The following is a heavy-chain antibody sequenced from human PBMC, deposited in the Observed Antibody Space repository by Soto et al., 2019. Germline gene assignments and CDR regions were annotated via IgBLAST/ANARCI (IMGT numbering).Heavy chain of an antibody. CDR3: ARVSVDVPE. D-gene: IGHD5-12*01. CDR2: IDPKSGGT. V-gene: IGHV1-2*02. CDR1: GPTFIAYY. Sequence: QLVQSGAEVKKPGASVRVSCKTSGPTFIAYYIHWVRQAPGQGLEWMGWIDPKSGGTTYEQKFPGRVTMTRDTSINTAYMDLNRLTSDDTAVYYCARVSVDVPEWGQGTLITFSS. J-gene: IGHJ4*02.